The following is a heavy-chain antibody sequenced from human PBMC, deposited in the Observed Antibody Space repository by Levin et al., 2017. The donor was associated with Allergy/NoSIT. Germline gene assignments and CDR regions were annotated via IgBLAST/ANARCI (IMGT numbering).Heavy chain of an antibody. CDR2: ISDSGST. V-gene: IGHV4-59*08. CDR3: ARSRGSGSYFDS. CDR1: DGSIKSYY. J-gene: IGHJ4*02. Sequence: SETLSLTCIVSDGSIKSYYWSWIRQPPGKGLEWIGYISDSGSTNYSPSLKSRVTISLDASKNQFSLKLSSVTAPDTAVYYCARSRGSGSYFDSWGQGTLVTVSS. D-gene: IGHD3-10*01.